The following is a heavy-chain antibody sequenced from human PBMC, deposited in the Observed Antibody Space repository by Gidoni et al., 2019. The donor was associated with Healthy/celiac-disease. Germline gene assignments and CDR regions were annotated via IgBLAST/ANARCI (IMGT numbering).Heavy chain of an antibody. CDR2: INSDGSST. Sequence: EVQLVESGGGLVQPGGSLRLSCAASGFTFSSYWMHWVRQAPGKGLVWVSRINSDGSSTSYADSVKGRFTISRDNAKNTLYLQMNSLRAEDTAVYYCNYGDYEGGFGYYYYMDVWGKGTTVTVSS. CDR1: GFTFSSYW. CDR3: NYGDYEGGFGYYYYMDV. J-gene: IGHJ6*03. V-gene: IGHV3-74*01. D-gene: IGHD4-17*01.